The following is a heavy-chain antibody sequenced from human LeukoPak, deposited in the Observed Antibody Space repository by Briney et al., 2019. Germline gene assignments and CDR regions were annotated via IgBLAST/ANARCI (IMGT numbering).Heavy chain of an antibody. V-gene: IGHV4-34*01. CDR1: GGSFSGYY. Sequence: SETLPLTCAVYGGSFSGYYGSWTRQPPGKGLEWIGEINHSGSTNYNPSLTGRVSISVDTSKNQFSLTVSSVTAADTAVYYCARVPALTKSYFLDYWGQGTLVTASS. CDR2: INHSGST. CDR3: ARVPALTKSYFLDY. D-gene: IGHD2-8*01. J-gene: IGHJ4*02.